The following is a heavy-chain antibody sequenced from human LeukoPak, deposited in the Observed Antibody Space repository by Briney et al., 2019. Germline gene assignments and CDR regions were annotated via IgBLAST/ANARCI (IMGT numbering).Heavy chain of an antibody. V-gene: IGHV3-21*01. Sequence: GGPLRLSCAASGFTLSRYSTNWVRQAPGKGLEWVSSITRSNYIYYADSVKGRFTISRDNAKNSLYLQMNSLRAEDTAVYYCARASGWYERGPDYYYYYMDVWGKGTTVTVSS. CDR2: ITRSNYI. D-gene: IGHD6-19*01. J-gene: IGHJ6*03. CDR1: GFTLSRYS. CDR3: ARASGWYERGPDYYYYYMDV.